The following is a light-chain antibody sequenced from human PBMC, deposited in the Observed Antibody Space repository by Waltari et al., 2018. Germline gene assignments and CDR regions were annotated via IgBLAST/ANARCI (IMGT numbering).Light chain of an antibody. V-gene: IGLV3-1*01. CDR2: QDS. CDR1: KLRDKF. CDR3: QAWDSSTAHYV. J-gene: IGLJ1*01. Sequence: SYELTQSPSVSVSPGQTASITCSGDKLRDKFVCWYQKKPGQSPLLVIYQDSKRPSGIPERFSGSNSGNTATLTISGTQAMDEADYYCQAWDSSTAHYVFGRGTKVTVL.